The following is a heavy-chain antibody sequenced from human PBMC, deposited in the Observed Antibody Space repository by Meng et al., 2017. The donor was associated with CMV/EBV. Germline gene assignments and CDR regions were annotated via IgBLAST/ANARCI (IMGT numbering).Heavy chain of an antibody. V-gene: IGHV3-30*04. CDR3: ARDQFMYSSSFGGMDV. D-gene: IGHD6-6*01. CDR2: ISYDGSNK. CDR1: GFTFGSYA. J-gene: IGHJ6*02. Sequence: GESLKISCAASGFTFGSYAMHWVRQAPGKGLEWVAVISYDGSNKYYADSVKGRFTISRDNSKNTLYLQMNSLRAEDTAVYYCARDQFMYSSSFGGMDVWGQGTTVTVSS.